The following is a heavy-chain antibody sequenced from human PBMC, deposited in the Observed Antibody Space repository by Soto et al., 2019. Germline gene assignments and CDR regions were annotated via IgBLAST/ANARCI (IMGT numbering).Heavy chain of an antibody. CDR3: AKIMDGHYCPHY. CDR1: GFTFSSYA. CDR2: ISAGGGST. V-gene: IGHV3-23*01. D-gene: IGHD4-17*01. J-gene: IGHJ4*02. Sequence: EVQLLESGGGLVQPGGSLRLSCAASGFTFSSYAMSWVHQAPGKGLEWVSAISAGGGSTYYADSVKGRFTMSRDNSKNTRYVQMNSLRAEDTVVYYCAKIMDGHYCPHYWGQGTLVTVSS.